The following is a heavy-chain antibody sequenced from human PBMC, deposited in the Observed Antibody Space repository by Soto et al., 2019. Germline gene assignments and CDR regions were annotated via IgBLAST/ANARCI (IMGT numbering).Heavy chain of an antibody. V-gene: IGHV4-59*01. CDR3: ATSYRNAWYTY. D-gene: IGHD6-13*01. Sequence: SETLCLTCTGSGGSISRYYCSWSRQPPGKGLEWIGYIYYSGSTNYNPSLNSRVTISVDTSKNQFSLKLISLTAADTAVYYCATSYRNAWYTYWGQGTQVTVSS. CDR2: IYYSGST. J-gene: IGHJ1*01. CDR1: GGSISRYY.